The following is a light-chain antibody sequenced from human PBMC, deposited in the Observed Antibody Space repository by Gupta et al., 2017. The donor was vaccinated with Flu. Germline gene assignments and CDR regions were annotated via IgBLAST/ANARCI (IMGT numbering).Light chain of an antibody. CDR3: QQDNNWPLT. Sequence: EIVMTQSPGTLSVSPGAGATLSCRASQSISNDLAWYQQKPGQAPRLLMYTASIRATGVPARFSGRGSGTEFTLTISNLQSDDFAVYYCQQDNNWPLTFGGGTKVEIK. CDR2: TAS. J-gene: IGKJ4*01. V-gene: IGKV3-15*01. CDR1: QSISND.